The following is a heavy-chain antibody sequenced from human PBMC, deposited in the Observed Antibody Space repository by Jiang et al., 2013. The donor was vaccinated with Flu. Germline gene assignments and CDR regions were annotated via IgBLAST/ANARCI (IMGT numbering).Heavy chain of an antibody. J-gene: IGHJ4*02. CDR2: IYYSGST. D-gene: IGHD2-2*02. Sequence: PGLVKPSQTLSLTCTVSGGSISSGGYYWSWIRQHPGKGLEWIGYIYYSGSTYYNPSLKSRVTISVDTSKNQFSLKLSSVTAADTALYYCARDCSSTSCYSRFGYWGQGTLVTVSS. CDR3: ARDCSSTSCYSRFGY. CDR1: GGSISSGGYY. V-gene: IGHV4-31*03.